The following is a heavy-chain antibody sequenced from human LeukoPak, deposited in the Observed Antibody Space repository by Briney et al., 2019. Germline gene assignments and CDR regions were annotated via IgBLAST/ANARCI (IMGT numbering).Heavy chain of an antibody. Sequence: AGGSLRLSCAASGFTFSSYSMNWVRQAPGKGLEWVSYISSSSSYIYYADSVKGRFTISRDNAKNSLYLQMNSLRAEDTAVYYCARESTMVRGVPRAFDIWGQGTMVTVSS. CDR1: GFTFSSYS. CDR2: ISSSSSYI. J-gene: IGHJ3*02. CDR3: ARESTMVRGVPRAFDI. V-gene: IGHV3-21*05. D-gene: IGHD3-10*01.